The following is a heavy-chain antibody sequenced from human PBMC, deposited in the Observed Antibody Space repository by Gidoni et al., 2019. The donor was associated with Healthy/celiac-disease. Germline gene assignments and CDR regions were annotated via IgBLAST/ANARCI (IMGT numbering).Heavy chain of an antibody. CDR2: TYYMSKWYN. Sequence: QVQLQQSGPGLVKPSQTLSPTCAISGDSVSSNSAAWNWIRQSPSRGLEWLGRTYYMSKWYNDYAVSVKSRITINPDTSKNQFSLQLNSVTPEDTAVYYCARTKYPGAAAGYLFDYWGQGTLVTVSS. V-gene: IGHV6-1*01. J-gene: IGHJ4*02. CDR1: GDSVSSNSAA. D-gene: IGHD6-13*01. CDR3: ARTKYPGAAAGYLFDY.